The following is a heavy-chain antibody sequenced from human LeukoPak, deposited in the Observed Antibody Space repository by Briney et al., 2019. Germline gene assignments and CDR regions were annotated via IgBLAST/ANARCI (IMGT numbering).Heavy chain of an antibody. CDR1: GGSINSSSYY. CDR3: ASTGYSSGWYVYYFDY. Sequence: SETLSLTCTVSGGSINSSSYYWGWIRQPPGKGLEWIGSIYYSGSTYYNPSLKSRVTISVDTSKNQFSLKLSSVTAADTAVYYCASTGYSSGWYVYYFDYWGQGTLVTVSS. CDR2: IYYSGST. J-gene: IGHJ4*02. D-gene: IGHD6-19*01. V-gene: IGHV4-39*01.